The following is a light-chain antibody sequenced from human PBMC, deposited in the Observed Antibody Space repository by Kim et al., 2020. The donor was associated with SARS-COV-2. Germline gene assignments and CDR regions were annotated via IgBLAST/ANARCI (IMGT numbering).Light chain of an antibody. CDR2: DAS. J-gene: IGKJ4*01. CDR3: QQYNNWPPVT. V-gene: IGKV3-15*01. Sequence: SPGERATPSCRASQSVSSNFAWYQQKPGQAPRLLIYDASTRATGIPARFSGSGSGTEFTLTISSLQSEDFAVYYCQQYNNWPPVTFGGGTKVEIK. CDR1: QSVSSN.